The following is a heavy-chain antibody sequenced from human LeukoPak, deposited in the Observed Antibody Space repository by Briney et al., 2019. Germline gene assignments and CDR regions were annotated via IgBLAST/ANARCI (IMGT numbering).Heavy chain of an antibody. D-gene: IGHD3-10*01. CDR3: ARSHYSGSGTGGY. CDR1: GGTFSSYA. J-gene: IGHJ4*02. CDR2: IIPIFGTA. Sequence: SVKVSCKASGGTFSSYAISWVRQAPGQGLEWMGGIIPIFGTANYAQKFQGRVTITADESTSTAYMELSSLRYEDPAVYYWARSHYSGSGTGGYGGKGTLVTVSS. V-gene: IGHV1-69*01.